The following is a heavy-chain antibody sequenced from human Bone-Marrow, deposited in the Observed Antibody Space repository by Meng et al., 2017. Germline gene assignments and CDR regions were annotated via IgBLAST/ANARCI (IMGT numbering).Heavy chain of an antibody. V-gene: IGHV3-43D*03. CDR2: ISWDGGST. D-gene: IGHD3-3*01. J-gene: IGHJ6*02. CDR3: AKDTHYRADLRFLAWLLYNSGMDV. Sequence: GESLKISCAASGLTFDDYAMHWVRQASGKGLEWVSLISWDGGSTYYADSVKGRYTISRDNSKNSLYLQMNSLRAEYTDLYYCAKDTHYRADLRFLAWLLYNSGMDVWGQGTMVTVSS. CDR1: GLTFDDYA.